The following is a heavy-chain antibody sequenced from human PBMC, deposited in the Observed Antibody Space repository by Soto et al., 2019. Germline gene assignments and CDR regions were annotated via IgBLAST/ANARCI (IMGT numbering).Heavy chain of an antibody. D-gene: IGHD4-17*01. CDR1: GFTFSSYG. CDR2: ISYDGSNK. V-gene: IGHV3-30*18. Sequence: GGSLRLSCAASGFTFSSYGMHWVRQAPGKGLEWVAVISYDGSNKYYADSVKGRFTISRDNSKNTLYLQMNSLRAEDTAVYYCAKGPWGDYPMYYFDYWGQGTLVTVSS. J-gene: IGHJ4*02. CDR3: AKGPWGDYPMYYFDY.